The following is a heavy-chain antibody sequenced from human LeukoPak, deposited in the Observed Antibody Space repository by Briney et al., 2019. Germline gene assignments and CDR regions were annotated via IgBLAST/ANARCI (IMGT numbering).Heavy chain of an antibody. J-gene: IGHJ4*02. D-gene: IGHD3-10*01. CDR3: VKGQHYGLRTYWV. V-gene: IGHV3-23*01. CDR1: GFTFSSDA. CDR2: IIGSGGIT. Sequence: GGSLRLSCAASGFTFSSDAMSWVRQAPEKGLEWVSAIIGSGGITSYADSVRGRFTISRDNSKKTLYLQMNSLRAEDTAVYYCVKGQHYGLRTYWVWGEGTRVTVSS.